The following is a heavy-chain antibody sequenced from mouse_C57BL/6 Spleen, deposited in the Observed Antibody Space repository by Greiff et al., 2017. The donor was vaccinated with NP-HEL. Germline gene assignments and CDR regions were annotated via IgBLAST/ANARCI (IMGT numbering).Heavy chain of an antibody. V-gene: IGHV1-42*01. CDR3: ARGDSNYYYYAMDY. CDR2: INPSTGGT. CDR1: GYSFTGYY. Sequence: EVQLQQSGPELVKPGASVKISCKASGYSFTGYYMNWVKQSPEKSLEWIGEINPSTGGTTYNQKFKAKATLTVDKSSSTAYMQLKSLTSEDSAVYYCARGDSNYYYYAMDYWGQRTSVTVSS. D-gene: IGHD2-5*01. J-gene: IGHJ4*01.